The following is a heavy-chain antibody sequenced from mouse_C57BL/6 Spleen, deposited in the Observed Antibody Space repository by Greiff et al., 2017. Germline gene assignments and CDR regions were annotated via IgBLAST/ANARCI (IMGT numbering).Heavy chain of an antibody. J-gene: IGHJ1*03. CDR1: GYTFTSYG. CDR3: AREITTGSWYCDV. D-gene: IGHD1-1*01. Sequence: VQLQQSGAELARPGASVKLSCKASGYTFTSYGISWVKQRTGQGLEWIGEIYPRSGNTYYNEKFKGKATLTADKSSSTAYMELRRLTSEDSAVYFCAREITTGSWYCDVWGTGTTVTVSS. CDR2: IYPRSGNT. V-gene: IGHV1-81*01.